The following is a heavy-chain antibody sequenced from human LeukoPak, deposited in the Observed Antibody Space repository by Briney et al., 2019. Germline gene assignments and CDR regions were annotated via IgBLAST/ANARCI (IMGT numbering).Heavy chain of an antibody. CDR2: IYSGGST. J-gene: IGHJ4*02. CDR1: GFTVSSNY. Sequence: GGSLRLSCAASGFTVSSNYMSWVRQAPGKGVEWVSVIYSGGSTYYADSVKGRFTISRDNSKNTLYLQMNSLRAEDTAVYYCARDLPSKSFDYWGQGTLVTVSS. CDR3: ARDLPSKSFDY. V-gene: IGHV3-66*02.